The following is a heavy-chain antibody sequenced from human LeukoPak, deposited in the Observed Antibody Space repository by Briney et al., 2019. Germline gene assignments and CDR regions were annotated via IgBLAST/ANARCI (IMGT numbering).Heavy chain of an antibody. Sequence: GESLKISCKGSGYSFTSYWIGWVRQMPGKGLEWMGIIYPGDSDTRYSPSFQGQVTISADKSISTAYLQWSSLKASDTAMYYCATTQEVVTTYGAFDIWGQGTMVTVSS. V-gene: IGHV5-51*01. J-gene: IGHJ3*02. CDR2: IYPGDSDT. D-gene: IGHD2-21*02. CDR3: ATTQEVVTTYGAFDI. CDR1: GYSFTSYW.